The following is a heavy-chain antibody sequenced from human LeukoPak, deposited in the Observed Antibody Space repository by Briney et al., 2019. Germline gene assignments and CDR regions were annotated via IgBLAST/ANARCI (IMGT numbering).Heavy chain of an antibody. CDR3: ARGRSGNTPMEP. Sequence: SETLSLTCAAYGGSFSGYHWSWIRQPPGKGLEWIGEINHSGSTNYNPSLKSRVTISVDTSKNQFSLKLSSVTAANTAVYYCARGRSGNTPMEPGGQGTLVTVSS. J-gene: IGHJ5*02. CDR2: INHSGST. V-gene: IGHV4-34*01. D-gene: IGHD5-18*01. CDR1: GGSFSGYH.